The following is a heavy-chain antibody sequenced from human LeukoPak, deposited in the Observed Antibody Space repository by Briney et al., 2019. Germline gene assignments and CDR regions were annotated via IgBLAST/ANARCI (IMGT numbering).Heavy chain of an antibody. D-gene: IGHD6-19*01. CDR3: ARVSAAGMYVPYYFDY. J-gene: IGHJ4*02. Sequence: SETLSLTCSVSGGSLRSFSYFWGWIRLPPGKGLEWIGYIYYSGSTNYNPSLKSRVTISVDTSKNQFSLKLSSVTAADTAVYYCARVSAAGMYVPYYFDYWGQGTLVTVSS. CDR1: GGSLRSFSYF. CDR2: IYYSGST. V-gene: IGHV4-61*01.